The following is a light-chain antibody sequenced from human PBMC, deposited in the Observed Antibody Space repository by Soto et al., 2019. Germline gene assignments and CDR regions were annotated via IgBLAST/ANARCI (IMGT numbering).Light chain of an antibody. CDR2: WAT. Sequence: DIVMTQSPDSLAVSLGERATINCKSSQSVLLTSNNKNHLSWYQQKPGQPPKLLIYWATTRESGVPDRFIASGSGTDFTLTISSLQVEDVATYYCQQYLHTPRTFGQGTKVDNK. V-gene: IGKV4-1*01. J-gene: IGKJ1*01. CDR1: QSVLLTSNNKNH. CDR3: QQYLHTPRT.